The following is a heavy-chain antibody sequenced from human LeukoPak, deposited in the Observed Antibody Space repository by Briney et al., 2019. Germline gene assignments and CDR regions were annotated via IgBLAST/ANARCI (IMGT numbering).Heavy chain of an antibody. J-gene: IGHJ4*02. D-gene: IGHD3-22*01. CDR1: GYTFTGYY. CDR3: ARKSTYYYYFDY. Sequence: GASVKVSCKASGYTFTGYYMHWVRQAPGQGLEWMGWINPNRGGTNYAQKFQGRVTMTRDTSISAAYMELTRLRSDDTAVYYCARKSTYYYYFDYWGQGTLVTVSS. CDR2: INPNRGGT. V-gene: IGHV1-2*02.